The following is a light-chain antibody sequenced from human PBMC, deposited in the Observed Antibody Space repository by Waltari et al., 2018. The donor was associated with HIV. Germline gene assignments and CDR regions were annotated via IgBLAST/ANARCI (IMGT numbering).Light chain of an antibody. V-gene: IGLV2-23*02. CDR3: CSYAGSITFYV. CDR1: SSDVGSYNL. Sequence: QSALTQPASVSGSPGQSITISCTGSSSDVGSYNLVSWYQQHPGKAPKLMIYEVNKRPSGVSNRVAGAKSANTASLTISGLQAEDEADYYCCSYAGSITFYVFGSGTKVTVV. CDR2: EVN. J-gene: IGLJ1*01.